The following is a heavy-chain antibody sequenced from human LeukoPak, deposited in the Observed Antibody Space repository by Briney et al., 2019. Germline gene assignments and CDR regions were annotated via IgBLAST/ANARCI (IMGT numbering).Heavy chain of an antibody. CDR1: GGSISSGSYY. CDR2: IYSSGST. V-gene: IGHV4-61*02. Sequence: PSETLSLTCTVSGGSISSGSYYWTWIRQPAGKGLEWIGRIYSSGSTDYNPSLKSRVTISVDTTKNRFSLNLSSLTAADTAVYYCARDISRWNELDSWGQGTLVTASS. CDR3: ARDISRWNELDS. J-gene: IGHJ4*02. D-gene: IGHD1-1*01.